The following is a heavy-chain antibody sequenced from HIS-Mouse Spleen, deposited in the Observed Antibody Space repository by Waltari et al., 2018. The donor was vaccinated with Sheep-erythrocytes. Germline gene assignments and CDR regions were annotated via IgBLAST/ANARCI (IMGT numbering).Heavy chain of an antibody. Sequence: ANIKQDGSEKYYVDSVKGLFTISRDNAKNSLYLQMNSLRAEDTAVYYCARAVAGTPDAFDIWGQGTMVTVSS. V-gene: IGHV3-7*01. J-gene: IGHJ3*02. CDR2: IKQDGSEK. D-gene: IGHD1-7*01. CDR3: ARAVAGTPDAFDI.